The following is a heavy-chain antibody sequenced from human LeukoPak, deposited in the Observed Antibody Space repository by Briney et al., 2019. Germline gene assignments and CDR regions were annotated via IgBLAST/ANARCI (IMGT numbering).Heavy chain of an antibody. D-gene: IGHD3-10*01. V-gene: IGHV3-23*01. CDR3: ARGKSAYGSETGYYFDY. CDR2: ISGSGGST. CDR1: GFTFSSYV. Sequence: GGSLRLSCAASGFTFSSYVMSWVRQAPGKGLEWVSAISGSGGSTYYADSVKGRFTISRDNSKNTLYLQMNSLRAEDTAVYYCARGKSAYGSETGYYFDYWGRGTLVTVSS. J-gene: IGHJ4*02.